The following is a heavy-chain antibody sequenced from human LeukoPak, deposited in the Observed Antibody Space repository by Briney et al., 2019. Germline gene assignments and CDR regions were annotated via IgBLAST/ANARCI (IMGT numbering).Heavy chain of an antibody. Sequence: GGSLRLSCVASGFTFSSYAMHWVRQAPGKGLEWVAVISYDGSSKYHADSVKGRFTISRDNSKNTLYLQMNSLRAEDTALYYCARVGSSSSYYYMDVWGKGTTVTVSS. J-gene: IGHJ6*03. V-gene: IGHV3-30*04. CDR3: ARVGSSSSYYYMDV. CDR2: ISYDGSSK. D-gene: IGHD6-6*01. CDR1: GFTFSSYA.